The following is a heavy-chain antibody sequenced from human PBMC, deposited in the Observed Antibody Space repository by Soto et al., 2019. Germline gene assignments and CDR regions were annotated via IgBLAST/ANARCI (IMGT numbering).Heavy chain of an antibody. CDR3: ARERHTIVLTRLVVP. V-gene: IGHV4-30-2*01. D-gene: IGHD3-10*01. Sequence: PPGEALEWIGHTYHSGNPYYHPSLKSRVIISVDRYKNQFSLKLSSVTAAYTAVYFCARERHTIVLTRLVVPWGQGTL. J-gene: IGHJ5*02. CDR2: TYHSGNP.